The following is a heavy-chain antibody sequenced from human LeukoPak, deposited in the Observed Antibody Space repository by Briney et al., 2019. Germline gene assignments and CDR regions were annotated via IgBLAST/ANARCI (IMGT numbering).Heavy chain of an antibody. V-gene: IGHV3-64*01. CDR1: RFTFSSYA. D-gene: IGHD6-19*01. CDR2: ISSNGGST. CDR3: ARGVLARGSSGWYFDY. Sequence: GGSLRLSCAASRFTFSSYAMHWVRQAPGKGLEYVSAISSNGGSTYYANSVKGRFTISRDNSKNTLYLQMGSLRAEDMAVYYCARGVLARGSSGWYFDYWGQGTLVTVSS. J-gene: IGHJ4*02.